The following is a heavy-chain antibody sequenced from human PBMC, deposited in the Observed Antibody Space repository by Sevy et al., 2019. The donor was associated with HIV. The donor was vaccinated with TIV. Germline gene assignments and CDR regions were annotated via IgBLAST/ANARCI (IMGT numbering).Heavy chain of an antibody. CDR1: GFTFSSFT. D-gene: IGHD2-21*01. CDR3: VRDLDYAFDF. V-gene: IGHV3-48*01. Sequence: GGSLRLSCAASGFTFSSFTMNWIRQAPGKGLEWRSYITTSGSHTFYADSVKGRFTISRDNTKNSLSLQMNGLRAEDTAVYYCVRDLDYAFDFWGQGTMVTVSS. CDR2: ITTSGSHT. J-gene: IGHJ3*01.